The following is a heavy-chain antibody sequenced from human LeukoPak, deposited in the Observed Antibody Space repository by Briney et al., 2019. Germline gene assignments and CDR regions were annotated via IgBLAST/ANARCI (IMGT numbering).Heavy chain of an antibody. CDR1: GFTFSSYS. CDR2: ISGTSTSI. CDR3: AREREEVFDY. V-gene: IGHV3-21*01. J-gene: IGHJ4*02. Sequence: GGSLRLSCAASGFTFSSYSMNWVRQAPGKGLEWVSSISGTSTSIYYADSVKGRFTISRDNAKNSLYLQMNSLRAEDTAVYYCAREREEVFDYRGQGTLVTVSS.